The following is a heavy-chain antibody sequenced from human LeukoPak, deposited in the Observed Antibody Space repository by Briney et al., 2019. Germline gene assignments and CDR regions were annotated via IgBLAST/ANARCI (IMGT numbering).Heavy chain of an antibody. CDR3: ARDRQLWPPGFDY. CDR1: GFTFSSYA. J-gene: IGHJ4*02. D-gene: IGHD5-18*01. Sequence: PGGSLRLSCAASGFTFSSYAMHWVRQAPGKGLEWLAVISYDGSNKYYADSVKGRFTISRDNSKNTLYLQMNSLRAEDTAVYYCARDRQLWPPGFDYWGQGTLVTVSS. V-gene: IGHV3-30*04. CDR2: ISYDGSNK.